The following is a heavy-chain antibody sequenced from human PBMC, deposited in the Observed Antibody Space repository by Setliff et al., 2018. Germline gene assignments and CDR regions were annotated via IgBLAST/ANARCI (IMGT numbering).Heavy chain of an antibody. CDR2: FDPEDGET. CDR3: ARSYPIGYCSGGSCYVLDY. V-gene: IGHV1-24*01. J-gene: IGHJ4*02. CDR1: GYTLTELS. D-gene: IGHD2-15*01. Sequence: ASVKVSCKVSGYTLTELSRHWVRRAPGKGLEWMGGFDPEDGETIYAQKFQERVTITRDMSTSTAYMELSSLRSEDTAVYYCARSYPIGYCSGGSCYVLDYWGQGTLVTVSS.